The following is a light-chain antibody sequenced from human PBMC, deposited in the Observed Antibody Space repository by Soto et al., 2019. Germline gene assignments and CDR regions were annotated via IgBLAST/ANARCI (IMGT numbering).Light chain of an antibody. CDR3: QQYHHWPWT. Sequence: EIVMTQSPATLSVSPGERATLSCRASQSVSSNLAWYLQKPGQAPRLLIYGASTRATGIPARFSGSGSGTEFTLTISSLQSENFAIDYCQQYHHWPWTFGQGTKVEIK. J-gene: IGKJ1*01. CDR1: QSVSSN. V-gene: IGKV3-15*01. CDR2: GAS.